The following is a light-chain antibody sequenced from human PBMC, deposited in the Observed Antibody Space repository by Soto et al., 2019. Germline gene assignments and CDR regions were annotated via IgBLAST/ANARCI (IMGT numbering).Light chain of an antibody. CDR2: VAS. V-gene: IGKV3-20*01. CDR3: QQYGSPIT. J-gene: IGKJ5*01. CDR1: QSVTSNY. Sequence: EIGLTQSPGTLSLSPGERATLSCRASQSVTSNYLAWYQQKPGQAPRLLIYVASSRATGIPDRFSGSGSGTDFTLTISRLEPEDFAVYYCQQYGSPITFGQGTRLEIK.